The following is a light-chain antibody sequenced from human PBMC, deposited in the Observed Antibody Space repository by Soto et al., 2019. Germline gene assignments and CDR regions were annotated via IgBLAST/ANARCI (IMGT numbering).Light chain of an antibody. CDR2: GAS. CDR1: QSVSSY. V-gene: IGKV3-15*01. Sequence: EIVMTQSPVTLCVSPGERVTLSCRASQSVSSYLAWYQQKPGQAPRLLIYGASTRATGVSARFSGSGSGTEFTLTISSLQSEDFAVYYCQQYNNWPPWTFGQGTKVDIK. J-gene: IGKJ1*01. CDR3: QQYNNWPPWT.